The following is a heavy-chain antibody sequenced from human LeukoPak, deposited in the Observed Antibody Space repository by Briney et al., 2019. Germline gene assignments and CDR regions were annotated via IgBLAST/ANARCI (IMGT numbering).Heavy chain of an antibody. CDR2: ISAYDGLR. CDR1: GYTFTTYG. Sequence: ASVKVSCKASGYTFTTYGISWVRQAPGLGLEWMAWISAYDGLRNDAQKFQGRVTTTIDTSTNTAYMELRSLRSDDTAVYYCARGVWGSYPDYWGQGTLVTVSS. J-gene: IGHJ4*02. V-gene: IGHV1-18*01. CDR3: ARGVWGSYPDY. D-gene: IGHD3-16*02.